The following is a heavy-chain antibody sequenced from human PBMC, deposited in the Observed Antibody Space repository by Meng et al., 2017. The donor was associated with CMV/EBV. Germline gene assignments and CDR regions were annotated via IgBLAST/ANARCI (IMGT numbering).Heavy chain of an antibody. D-gene: IGHD3-22*01. CDR1: GCSISSYY. CDR2: IYTSGST. Sequence: GHLQEPCPGLAKPSETLALTLTVAGCSISSYYCSYIRQPAGKGLEWIGRIYTSGSTNYNPSLKRRVTMSVDTSKNQFSLKLSSVTAADTAVYYCARGGLYYYDSSGHFDYWGQGTLVTVSS. J-gene: IGHJ4*02. V-gene: IGHV4-4*07. CDR3: ARGGLYYYDSSGHFDY.